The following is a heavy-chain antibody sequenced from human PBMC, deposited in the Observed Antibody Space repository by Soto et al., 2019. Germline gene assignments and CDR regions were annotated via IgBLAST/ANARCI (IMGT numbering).Heavy chain of an antibody. V-gene: IGHV1-69*13. CDR2: IIPIFGTA. D-gene: IGHD5-18*01. CDR3: AREVGYSYGYSNSRQEDAFDI. Sequence: SVKVSCKASGGTFSSYAISRVRQAPGQGLEWMGGIIPIFGTANYAQKFQGRVTITADESTSTAYMELSSLRSEDTAVYYCAREVGYSYGYSNSRQEDAFDIWGQGTMVTVSS. J-gene: IGHJ3*02. CDR1: GGTFSSYA.